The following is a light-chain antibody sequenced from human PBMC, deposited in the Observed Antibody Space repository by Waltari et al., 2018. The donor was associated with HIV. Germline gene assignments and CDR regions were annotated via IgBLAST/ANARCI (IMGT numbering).Light chain of an antibody. CDR3: LYRSNWPPLT. J-gene: IGKJ4*01. CDR1: HSINDY. V-gene: IGKV3-11*01. CDR2: DAS. Sequence: DIVLTQSTYTLSLSPGDRATLSHRASHSINDYLAWYQQKPGQAPRLLIYDASHSAADIPARFSGGGSGTVFTLTISSLEPEDFASYYCLYRSNWPPLTFGGGTKVDIK.